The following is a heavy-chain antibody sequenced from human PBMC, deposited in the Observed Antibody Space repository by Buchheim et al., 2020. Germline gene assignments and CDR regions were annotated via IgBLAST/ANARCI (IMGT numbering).Heavy chain of an antibody. CDR2: ISGSGGTT. CDR1: GFTFSSYA. J-gene: IGHJ4*02. D-gene: IGHD3-22*01. V-gene: IGHV3-23*01. Sequence: EVQLLESGGGLVQPGGSLGLSCAASGFTFSSYAMSWVRQAPGKGLEWVSGISGSGGTTSYAASVKGRFTFSRDNSKNTLYLQKNSLRAEDTTVYYCATALPDGTGIPVVYYFDSWGQGTL. CDR3: ATALPDGTGIPVVYYFDS.